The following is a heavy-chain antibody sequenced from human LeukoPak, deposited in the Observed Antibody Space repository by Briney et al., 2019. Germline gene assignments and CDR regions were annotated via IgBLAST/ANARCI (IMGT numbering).Heavy chain of an antibody. CDR2: MYYSGTT. V-gene: IGHV4-59*01. J-gene: IGHJ5*01. Sequence: PSETLSLTCTVSGGSITSYYRSWLRQSPGKGLEWVGFMYYSGTTNYNPSLKSRVTISLGMSKNQFSLKLSSVTAADTAVYYCARGRNLEWFDYWGQGTLVTVSS. CDR1: GGSITSYY. D-gene: IGHD3-3*01. CDR3: ARGRNLEWFDY.